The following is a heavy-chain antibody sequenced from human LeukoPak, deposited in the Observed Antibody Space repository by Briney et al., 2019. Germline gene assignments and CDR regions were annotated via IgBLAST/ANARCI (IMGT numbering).Heavy chain of an antibody. Sequence: PGGSLRLSCTASGFTFSNSWMYWARQAPGKGLEWVANIRHDGTENYYGGSVKGRFTISRDNANNALYLQMNSLRVEDTAVYYCARGRVGHTGNFDYWGQGTLVTVSS. CDR3: ARGRVGHTGNFDY. CDR1: GFTFSNSW. CDR2: IRHDGTEN. D-gene: IGHD1-26*01. V-gene: IGHV3-7*04. J-gene: IGHJ4*02.